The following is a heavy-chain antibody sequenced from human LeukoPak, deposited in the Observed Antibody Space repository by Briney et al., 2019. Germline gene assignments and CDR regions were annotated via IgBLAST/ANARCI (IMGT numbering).Heavy chain of an antibody. CDR1: GYTFTSYD. D-gene: IGHD7-27*01. V-gene: IGHV1-8*01. CDR3: ARDLTGDTNAFDI. J-gene: IGHJ3*02. CDR2: MNPNSGNT. Sequence: ASVKVSCKASGYTFTSYDINWVRQVTGQGLEWMGWMNPNSGNTGYAQKFQGRVTMTRNTSISTAYMELSSLRSEDTAVYYCARDLTGDTNAFDIWGQGTMVTVSS.